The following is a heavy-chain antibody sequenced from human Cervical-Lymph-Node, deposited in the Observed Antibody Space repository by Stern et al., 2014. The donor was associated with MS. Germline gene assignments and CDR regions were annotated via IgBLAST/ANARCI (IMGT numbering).Heavy chain of an antibody. CDR3: ARDGGVTQALGY. J-gene: IGHJ4*02. Sequence: DQLVESGAEVTKPGASAKVSCKASGNTFTSYYMHWVRQAPGQGLEWMGIITPSGGSTSYAQKFQGRVTMTRDTSTSTVYMELSSLRSEDTAVYYCARDGGVTQALGYWGQGTLVTVSS. D-gene: IGHD2-21*02. CDR2: ITPSGGST. V-gene: IGHV1-46*03. CDR1: GNTFTSYY.